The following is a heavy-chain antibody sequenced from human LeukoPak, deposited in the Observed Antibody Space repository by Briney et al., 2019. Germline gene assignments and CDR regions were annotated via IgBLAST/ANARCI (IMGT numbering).Heavy chain of an antibody. V-gene: IGHV3-48*01. Sequence: GGSLRLSCAASGFTFSSYSMNWVRQAPGKGLEWVSYISSSSSPIYYADSVKGRFTISRDNAKNSLYLQMNSLRAEDTAVYYCARDTRSYYRNNAFDIWGQGTMVTVSS. CDR1: GFTFSSYS. CDR3: ARDTRSYYRNNAFDI. D-gene: IGHD1-26*01. CDR2: ISSSSSPI. J-gene: IGHJ3*02.